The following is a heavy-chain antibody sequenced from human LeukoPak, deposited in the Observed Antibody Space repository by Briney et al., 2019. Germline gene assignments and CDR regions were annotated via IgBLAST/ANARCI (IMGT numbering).Heavy chain of an antibody. V-gene: IGHV3-33*01. J-gene: IGHJ4*02. CDR1: GFAFNSYA. CDR3: ARGIFGSGSYPDF. CDR2: IWHDGSHK. Sequence: GGSLRLSCAASGFAFNSYAMHWVRQAPGQGLEWVALIWHDGSHKFYSNSVRGQFTISRDNSKNTVSLQMNNLRPEDTAVYYCARGIFGSGSYPDFWGQGTLVTVSS. D-gene: IGHD3-10*01.